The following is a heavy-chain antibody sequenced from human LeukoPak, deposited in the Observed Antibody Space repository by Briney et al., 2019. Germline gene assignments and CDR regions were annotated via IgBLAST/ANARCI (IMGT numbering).Heavy chain of an antibody. Sequence: SESLSLTCNVSGGSMNTDDFHWTWLRQPPGKGLEWIAYIYHTGRTYSNPSLKSRIAISVDTSKNQFSLKMTFVTATDTAVYYCARGSGYFYYMDVWGKGTTVIVSS. CDR2: IYHTGRT. J-gene: IGHJ6*03. D-gene: IGHD1-26*01. CDR1: GGSMNTDDFH. V-gene: IGHV4-30-4*08. CDR3: ARGSGYFYYMDV.